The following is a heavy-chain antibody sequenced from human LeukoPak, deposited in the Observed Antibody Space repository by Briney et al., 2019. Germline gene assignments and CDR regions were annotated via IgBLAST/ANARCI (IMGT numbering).Heavy chain of an antibody. D-gene: IGHD1-7*01. CDR2: ISYDGSNK. Sequence: PGRSLRLSCAASGFTFSSYGMHWVRQAPGKGLEWVAVISYDGSNKYYADSVKGRFTISRDNSKNTLYLQMNSLRAEDTAVYYCAKFRNYVYNYYYGMDVWGQGTTVTVSS. V-gene: IGHV3-30*18. J-gene: IGHJ6*02. CDR3: AKFRNYVYNYYYGMDV. CDR1: GFTFSSYG.